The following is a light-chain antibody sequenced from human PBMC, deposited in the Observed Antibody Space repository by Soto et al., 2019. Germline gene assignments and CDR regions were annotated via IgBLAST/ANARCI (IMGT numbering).Light chain of an antibody. J-gene: IGKJ1*01. Sequence: EIVMTQSPATLSVSPGERATLSCRASQSVSSYLAWYQQKPGQAPRLLIYDASNRATGIPARFSGSGSGTDFTLTISSLEPEDFAVYYCQQRSNGPWTFGQGTKVEIK. V-gene: IGKV3-11*01. CDR3: QQRSNGPWT. CDR2: DAS. CDR1: QSVSSY.